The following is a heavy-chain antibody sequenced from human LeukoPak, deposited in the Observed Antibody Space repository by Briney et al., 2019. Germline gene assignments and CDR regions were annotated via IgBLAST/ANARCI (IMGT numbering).Heavy chain of an antibody. CDR2: MSPKSGNT. CDR1: GGTFSSYA. Sequence: ASVKVSCKAPGGTFSSYAISWVRQAPGQGPEWMGWMSPKSGNTGYAQKFQGRVTMTRDTSINTAYMELSGLISEDTAVYYCTRGPPNWGYDFWGQGTLVTVSS. J-gene: IGHJ4*02. CDR3: TRGPPNWGYDF. D-gene: IGHD7-27*01. V-gene: IGHV1-8*02.